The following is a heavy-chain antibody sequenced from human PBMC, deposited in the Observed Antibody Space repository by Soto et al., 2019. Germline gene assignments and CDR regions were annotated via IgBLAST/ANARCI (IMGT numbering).Heavy chain of an antibody. J-gene: IGHJ6*02. CDR2: IIPTLGIV. CDR1: GCTVSSDS. V-gene: IGHV1-69*10. Sequence: SSLKVACKGSGCTVSSDSIGWGREGHGQGLEWMGGIIPTLGIVKYAQKFQGRVTITADKSTTTAYMELSSLRSEDTAVYYCARDYAPNYYGAGSYLPGYYYGMDVSAQATTVTVSS. D-gene: IGHD3-10*01. CDR3: ARDYAPNYYGAGSYLPGYYYGMDV.